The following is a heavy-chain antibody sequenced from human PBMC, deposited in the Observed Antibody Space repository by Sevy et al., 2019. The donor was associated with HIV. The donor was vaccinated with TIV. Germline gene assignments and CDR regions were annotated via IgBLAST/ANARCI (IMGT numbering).Heavy chain of an antibody. CDR2: IDWDDDK. V-gene: IGHV2-70*04. CDR3: ARAGAGGWFDP. Sequence: SGPTLVNPTQTLTLTCTFSGFSLSTSGMRVSWIRQPPGKALEWLARIDWDDDKFYSTSLKTRLTISKDTSKNQVVLTMTNMESVDTATYYCARAGAGGWFDPWGQGTLVTVSS. D-gene: IGHD3-16*01. CDR1: GFSLSTSGMR. J-gene: IGHJ5*02.